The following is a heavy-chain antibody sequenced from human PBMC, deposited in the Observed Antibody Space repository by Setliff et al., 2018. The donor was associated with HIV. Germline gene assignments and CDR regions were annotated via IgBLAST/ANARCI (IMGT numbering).Heavy chain of an antibody. J-gene: IGHJ4*02. V-gene: IGHV7-4-1*02. CDR3: ARDLKRPNSNFWGGYPIPFDS. CDR2: INTNTGNP. D-gene: IGHD3-3*01. Sequence: ASVKVSCKASGYTFNNYAMNWVRQAPGQGLELMGWINTNTGNPTYAQGFTGRFVFSLDTSVSTAYLQTSSLKAEDTAVYFCARDLKRPNSNFWGGYPIPFDSWGQGTRVTVSS. CDR1: GYTFNNYA.